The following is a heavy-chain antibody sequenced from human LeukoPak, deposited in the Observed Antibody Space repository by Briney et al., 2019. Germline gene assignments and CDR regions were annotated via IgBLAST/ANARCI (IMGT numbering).Heavy chain of an antibody. J-gene: IGHJ4*02. CDR1: GYSFTSYW. CDR2: IYPGDSDT. Sequence: GESLQISCKGSGYSFTSYWIGWVRQMPGKGLEWMGIIYPGDSDTRYSPSFQGQVTISADKSISTAYLQWSSLKASDTAMYYCARQVGYCSSTSCYALDYWGQGTLVTVSS. D-gene: IGHD2-2*01. V-gene: IGHV5-51*01. CDR3: ARQVGYCSSTSCYALDY.